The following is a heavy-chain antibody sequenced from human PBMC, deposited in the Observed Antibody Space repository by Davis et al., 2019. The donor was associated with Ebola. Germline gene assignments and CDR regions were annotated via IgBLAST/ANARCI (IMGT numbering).Heavy chain of an antibody. J-gene: IGHJ6*02. Sequence: AASVKVSCKASGGTFSSYAISWVRQAPGQGLEWMGGIIPIFGTANYAQKFQGRVTITADESTSTAYMELSSLRSDDTAVYYCARGGYSYGYYYYGMDVWGQGTTVTVSS. CDR2: IIPIFGTA. CDR1: GGTFSSYA. D-gene: IGHD5-18*01. V-gene: IGHV1-69*13. CDR3: ARGGYSYGYYYYGMDV.